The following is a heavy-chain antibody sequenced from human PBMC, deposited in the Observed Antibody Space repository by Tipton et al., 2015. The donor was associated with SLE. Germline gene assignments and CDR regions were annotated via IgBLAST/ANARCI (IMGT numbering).Heavy chain of an antibody. J-gene: IGHJ4*02. Sequence: SLRLSCSASGFTFSSYAMHWVRQAPGKGLEYVSAISSNGGSTYYADSVKGRFTISRDNSKNTLYLQMSSLRAEDTAVNYCVKDENPSPYSSSWGGQGTLVTVSS. CDR2: ISSNGGST. CDR1: GFTFSSYA. D-gene: IGHD6-13*01. CDR3: VKDENPSPYSSSW. V-gene: IGHV3-64D*08.